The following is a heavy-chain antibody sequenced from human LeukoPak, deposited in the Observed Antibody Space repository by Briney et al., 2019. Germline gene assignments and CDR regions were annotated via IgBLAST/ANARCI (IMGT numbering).Heavy chain of an antibody. CDR2: IYHSGST. D-gene: IGHD3-3*01. J-gene: IGHJ4*02. Sequence: SETLSLTCTVSGYSISSGYYWGWIRQPPGKGLEWIGSIYHSGSTYYNSSLKSRVTISVDTSKNQFSLKLTSVTAADTAVYYCARGAPVWSRTHFDYWGQGNMVTVSS. CDR1: GYSISSGYY. CDR3: ARGAPVWSRTHFDY. V-gene: IGHV4-38-2*02.